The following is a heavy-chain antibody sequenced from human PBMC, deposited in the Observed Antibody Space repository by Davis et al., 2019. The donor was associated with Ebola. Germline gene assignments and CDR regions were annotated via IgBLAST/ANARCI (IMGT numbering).Heavy chain of an antibody. V-gene: IGHV3-30*04. CDR1: GFTFSSYA. CDR3: AGHRVRSSWYGDI. J-gene: IGHJ3*02. D-gene: IGHD6-13*01. CDR2: ISYDGSNK. Sequence: PGGSLRLSCAASGFTFSSYAMHWVRQAQGKGLEWVAVISYDGSNKYYADSVKGRFTISRDNSKNTLYLQMNSLRAEDTAVYYCAGHRVRSSWYGDIWGQGTMVTVSS.